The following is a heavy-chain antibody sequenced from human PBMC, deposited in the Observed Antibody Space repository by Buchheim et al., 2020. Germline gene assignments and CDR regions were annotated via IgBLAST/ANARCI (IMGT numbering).Heavy chain of an antibody. CDR1: DGSFSSFY. Sequence: QVLLQQGGARLLKPSETLSLTCDVSDGSFSSFYWTWIRQPPGKGLEWIGEFNYDGRTNYSPSLKSRVIISVDRSRNQFSLNLSSVTAADTGVYYCARGTGQIVYFYGMDVWGQGTT. J-gene: IGHJ6*02. CDR2: FNYDGRT. D-gene: IGHD2-21*01. CDR3: ARGTGQIVYFYGMDV. V-gene: IGHV4-34*01.